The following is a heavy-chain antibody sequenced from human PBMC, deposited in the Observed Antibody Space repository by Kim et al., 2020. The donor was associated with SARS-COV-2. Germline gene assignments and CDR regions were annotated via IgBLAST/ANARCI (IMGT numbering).Heavy chain of an antibody. Sequence: SETLSLTCTVSGNSIRNFYWTWIRQPPGKGLEWIGYVHHTGDTNYNPSLESRVAMPIDTSKNQFSLNLMSVTAADTAVYYCAGSRTGYYPWGQGTLVTVSS. J-gene: IGHJ5*02. D-gene: IGHD3-9*01. CDR2: VHHTGDT. CDR3: AGSRTGYYP. V-gene: IGHV4-59*13. CDR1: GNSIRNFY.